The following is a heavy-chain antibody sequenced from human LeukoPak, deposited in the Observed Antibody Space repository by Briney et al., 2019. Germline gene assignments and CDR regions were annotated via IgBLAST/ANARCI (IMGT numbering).Heavy chain of an antibody. J-gene: IGHJ6*02. D-gene: IGHD3-22*01. Sequence: GGSLRLSCAASGFTVSSNYMSWVRQAPGKGLEWVSVIYSGGSTYYADSVKGRFTISRDNSKNTLYLQMNSLRAEDTAVYYCAKDYNYGYYYYGMDVWGQGTTVTVSS. CDR2: IYSGGST. CDR1: GFTVSSNY. CDR3: AKDYNYGYYYYGMDV. V-gene: IGHV3-66*01.